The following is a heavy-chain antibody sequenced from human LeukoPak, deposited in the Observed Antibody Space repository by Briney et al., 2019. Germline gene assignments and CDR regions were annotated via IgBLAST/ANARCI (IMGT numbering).Heavy chain of an antibody. CDR1: GGSISSSNW. Sequence: SETLSLTCAVSGGSISSSNWWSWVRQPPGKGLEWIGEIYHSGSTNYNPSLKSRVTISVDTSKNQFPLKLSSVTAADTAVYYCARGAIIQLWLFDSWGQGTLVTVSS. CDR2: IYHSGST. V-gene: IGHV4-4*02. CDR3: ARGAIIQLWLFDS. D-gene: IGHD5-18*01. J-gene: IGHJ4*02.